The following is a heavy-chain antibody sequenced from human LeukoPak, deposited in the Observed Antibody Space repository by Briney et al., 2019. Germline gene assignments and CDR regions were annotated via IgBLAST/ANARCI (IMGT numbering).Heavy chain of an antibody. J-gene: IGHJ3*02. V-gene: IGHV1-46*01. Sequence: ASVKVSCKASGYTFTSYYMHWVRQAPGQGLEWMGIINPSGGSTSYAQKFQGRVTMTRDTSTSTVYMELSSLRSEDTAVYYCARQIGGVLGTQDVHDAFDIWGQGTMVTVSS. D-gene: IGHD3-16*01. CDR2: INPSGGST. CDR1: GYTFTSYY. CDR3: ARQIGGVLGTQDVHDAFDI.